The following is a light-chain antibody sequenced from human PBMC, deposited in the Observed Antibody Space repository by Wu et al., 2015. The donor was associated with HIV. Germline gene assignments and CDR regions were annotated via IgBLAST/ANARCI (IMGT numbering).Light chain of an antibody. Sequence: DIQMTQSPSSLSASVGDRVTITCLASQDISNYLNWYQQKPGKAPKLLIYAASNLETGVPSRFSGSGSGTDFTFTISSLHLEDIATYYCQQYDSLPYSFRPGDQAGDQT. CDR3: QQYDSLPYS. V-gene: IGKV1-33*01. CDR2: AAS. CDR1: QDISNY. J-gene: IGKJ2*03.